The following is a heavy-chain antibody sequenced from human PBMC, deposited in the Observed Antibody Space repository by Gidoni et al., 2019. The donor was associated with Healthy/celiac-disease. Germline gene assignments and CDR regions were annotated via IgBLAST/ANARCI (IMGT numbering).Heavy chain of an antibody. Sequence: QVQLVQSGAEVKKPGASVKVSCPPSGSTFTSYAINWMRQATGQGREWMGCMNPNSGNTGYAQKFQDRVTITRNTSISTAYMELSSRRAEDTAVYYCARGIAAAGDGMDVWGQGTTVTVSS. V-gene: IGHV1-8*01. CDR3: ARGIAAAGDGMDV. CDR2: MNPNSGNT. J-gene: IGHJ6*02. CDR1: GSTFTSYA. D-gene: IGHD6-13*01.